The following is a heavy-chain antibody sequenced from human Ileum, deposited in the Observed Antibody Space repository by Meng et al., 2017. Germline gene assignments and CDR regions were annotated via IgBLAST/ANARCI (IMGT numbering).Heavy chain of an antibody. CDR3: AKYYASGSFYSFDS. CDR2: ISGNGYTT. Sequence: EVQLLDSGGGLLPPGGSLRLSCAASGFTFINYAMSWVRQAPGKGLQWVSRISGNGYTTFYADSVRGRFSISRDNSNNKLFLQMNSLRADDTAVYYCAKYYASGSFYSFDSWGQGTLVTVSS. CDR1: GFTFINYA. D-gene: IGHD3-10*01. V-gene: IGHV3-23*01. J-gene: IGHJ4*02.